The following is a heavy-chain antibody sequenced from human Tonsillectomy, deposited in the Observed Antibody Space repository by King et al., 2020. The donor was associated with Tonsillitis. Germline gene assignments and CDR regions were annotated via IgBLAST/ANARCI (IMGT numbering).Heavy chain of an antibody. V-gene: IGHV3-30*02. J-gene: IGHJ4*02. CDR2: IRYDGSNK. CDR3: AKDAGGTYGY. CDR1: GFTFNTYG. Sequence: VVQLGGSLRLSCAASGFTFNTYGMHWVRQAPGKGLEWVASIRYDGSNKYYADSVKGRFTISRDNSKNTLYLQMNSLGPEDTAVYYCAKDAGGTYGYWGQGTLVTVSS. D-gene: IGHD3-16*01.